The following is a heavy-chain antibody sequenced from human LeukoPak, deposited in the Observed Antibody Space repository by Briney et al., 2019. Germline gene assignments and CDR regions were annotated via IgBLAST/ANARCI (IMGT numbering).Heavy chain of an antibody. CDR2: IRFDGSNK. J-gene: IGHJ4*02. CDR1: RFTFSSYG. V-gene: IGHV3-30*02. CDR3: AKDLATKGNCGGDCYSFDN. Sequence: TGGSLRPSCAASRFTFSSYGMHWVRQAPGKGLEWVAYIRFDGSNKDYADSVKGRFTISRDNSKNTLYLQMNSLRAEDTAVYYCAKDLATKGNCGGDCYSFDNWGQGTLVTVSS. D-gene: IGHD2-21*01.